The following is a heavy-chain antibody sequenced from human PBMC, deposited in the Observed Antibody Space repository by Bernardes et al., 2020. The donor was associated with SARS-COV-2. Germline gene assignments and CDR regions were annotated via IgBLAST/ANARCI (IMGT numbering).Heavy chain of an antibody. CDR2: ISYEGNDK. D-gene: IGHD2-15*01. CDR3: AKSPFPYFHEGGGSYDDLGNYFHGIDD. CDR1: GFTFRDFA. V-gene: IGHV3-30*18. J-gene: IGHJ6*02. Sequence: GGSLRLSCAASGFTFRDFAMHWVRQAPGKGLEWVAVISYEGNDKYYGDSVKGRFTVSRDNAKNTLYLQMNRLTLDDTAVYYCAKSPFPYFHEGGGSYDDLGNYFHGIDDWGQGTTVTVSS.